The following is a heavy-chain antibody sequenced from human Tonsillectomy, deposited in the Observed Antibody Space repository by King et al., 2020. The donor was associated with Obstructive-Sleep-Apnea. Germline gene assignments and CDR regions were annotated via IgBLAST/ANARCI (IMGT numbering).Heavy chain of an antibody. CDR3: ARDAAAEFHRRSNYFDY. Sequence: EQLVQSGSEVKKPGASVKVSCKASGYTFTGYYMHGVRQAPGQGLEWMGWINPNSGGADYAQKFQGRVTMTSDTSMSTAYMELTSLGSDDTAMCYCARDAAAEFHRRSNYFDYWGQGTLVTVSS. CDR1: GYTFTGYY. J-gene: IGHJ4*02. D-gene: IGHD6-13*01. CDR2: INPNSGGA. V-gene: IGHV1-2*02.